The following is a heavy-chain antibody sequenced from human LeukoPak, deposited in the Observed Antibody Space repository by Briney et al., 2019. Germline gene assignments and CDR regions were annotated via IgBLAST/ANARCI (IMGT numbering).Heavy chain of an antibody. CDR2: IKQDGSEK. CDR1: GFTFSSYW. CDR3: ARDAFSRISIFGVVSDAFDI. Sequence: GGSLRLSCAASGFTFSSYWMTWVRQAPGKGLEWVANIKQDGSEKYYVDSMKGRFTISRDNAKNSLYLQMNSLRAEDTAVYYCARDAFSRISIFGVVSDAFDIWGHGTMVTVSS. J-gene: IGHJ3*02. D-gene: IGHD3-3*01. V-gene: IGHV3-7*01.